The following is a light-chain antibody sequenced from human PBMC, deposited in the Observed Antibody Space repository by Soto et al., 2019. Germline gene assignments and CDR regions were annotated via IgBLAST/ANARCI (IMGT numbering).Light chain of an antibody. CDR2: EVT. V-gene: IGLV2-14*01. CDR1: SSDIGTYNY. J-gene: IGLJ1*01. Sequence: QSALTQPASVSGSPGQSITISCTGTSSDIGTYNYVSWYQQHPGEAPKLMIYEVTNRPSGVSNRFSGSKSGNTASLTISGLQAEDAAHYYCSSYARSSTYVFGTGTKVTVL. CDR3: SSYARSSTYV.